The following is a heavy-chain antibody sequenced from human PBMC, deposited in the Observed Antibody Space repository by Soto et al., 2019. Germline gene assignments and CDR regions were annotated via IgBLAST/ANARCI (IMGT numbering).Heavy chain of an antibody. CDR2: IYYSGST. CDR3: ASDPTGYGMDV. J-gene: IGHJ6*02. V-gene: IGHV4-39*02. Sequence: SDILSFTFNVSCCCISSSSYYWVWVPQTPGKGLEWIGSIYYSGSTYYNPSLKSRVTMTRDTSINTAYMELSRLRSDDTAVYYCASDPTGYGMDVWGQGTTVTVSS. CDR1: CCCISSSSYY.